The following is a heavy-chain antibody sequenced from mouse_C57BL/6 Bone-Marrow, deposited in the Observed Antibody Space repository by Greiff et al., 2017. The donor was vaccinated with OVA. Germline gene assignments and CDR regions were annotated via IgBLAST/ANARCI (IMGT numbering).Heavy chain of an antibody. D-gene: IGHD2-3*01. Sequence: VKLMESGTVLARPGSSVKLSCKASGYTFTSYWMDWVKQRPGQGLEWIGNIYPSDSETHYNQKFKDKATLTVDKSSSTAYMQLSSLTSEDSAVYYCAAMMVTSFAYWGQGTLVTVSA. CDR1: GYTFTSYW. V-gene: IGHV1-61*01. J-gene: IGHJ3*01. CDR2: IYPSDSET. CDR3: AAMMVTSFAY.